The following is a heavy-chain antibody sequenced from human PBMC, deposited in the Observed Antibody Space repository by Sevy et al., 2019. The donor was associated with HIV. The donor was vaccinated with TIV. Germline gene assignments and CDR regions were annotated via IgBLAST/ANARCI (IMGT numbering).Heavy chain of an antibody. D-gene: IGHD3-22*01. CDR3: ATTKDYYESSGYPFDY. CDR2: FDPEDGET. V-gene: IGHV1-24*01. Sequence: ASVKVSCKVSGYTLTQLSMNWVRQAPGKGLEWMGSFDPEDGETIYAQKFQGRVTMTEDRSTDTAYMDLSSLRSDDTAVYYCATTKDYYESSGYPFDYWGQRTLVTVSS. CDR1: GYTLTQLS. J-gene: IGHJ4*02.